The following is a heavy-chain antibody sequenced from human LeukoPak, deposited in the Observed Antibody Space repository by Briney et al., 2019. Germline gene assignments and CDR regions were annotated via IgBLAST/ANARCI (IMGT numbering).Heavy chain of an antibody. CDR2: ITSSGGTI. Sequence: GGSLRLSCAASGFTFTNYEMNWFRQAPGKGLEWVSYITSSGGTIYYADSVKGRFTISRDNAKNSLYLQMNSLRAEDTAVYYCVAGNGWLGDYWGQGTLVTVSS. D-gene: IGHD6-19*01. J-gene: IGHJ4*02. CDR1: GFTFTNYE. CDR3: VAGNGWLGDY. V-gene: IGHV3-48*03.